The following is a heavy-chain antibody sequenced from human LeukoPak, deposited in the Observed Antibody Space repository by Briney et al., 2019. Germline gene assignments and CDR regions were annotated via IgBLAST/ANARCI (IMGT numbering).Heavy chain of an antibody. CDR3: ASRLTDIVVVPAAPVGWFDP. CDR2: INYSGST. D-gene: IGHD2-2*01. J-gene: IGHJ5*02. V-gene: IGHV4-39*01. CDR1: GGSISSSSYY. Sequence: PSETLCLTCTVSGGSISSSSYYWGWIRQPPGKGLEWIGSINYSGSTYYNPSLKSRVTISVDTSKNQFSLKLSSVTAADTAVYYCASRLTDIVVVPAAPVGWFDPRGQGTLVTVSS.